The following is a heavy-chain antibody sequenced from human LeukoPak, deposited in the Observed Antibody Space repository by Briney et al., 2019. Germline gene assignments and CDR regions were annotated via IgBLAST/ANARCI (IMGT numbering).Heavy chain of an antibody. J-gene: IGHJ4*02. D-gene: IGHD3-22*01. Sequence: SSETLSLTCTVSGGSISSYYWSWIRQPPGKGLEWIGYIYTSGSTNYNPSLKSRVTISVDTSKNQFSLKLSSVTAADTAVYYCARHTPNTSGYYYEVLPDYWGQGTLVTVSS. CDR2: IYTSGST. CDR3: ARHTPNTSGYYYEVLPDY. CDR1: GGSISSYY. V-gene: IGHV4-4*09.